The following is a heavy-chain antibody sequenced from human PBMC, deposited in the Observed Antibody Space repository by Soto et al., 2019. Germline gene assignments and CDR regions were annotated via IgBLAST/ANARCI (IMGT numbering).Heavy chain of an antibody. CDR2: IYYSGST. CDR1: GGSISSYY. J-gene: IGHJ4*02. CDR3: ATRYGRTLDY. V-gene: IGHV4-59*08. D-gene: IGHD4-17*01. Sequence: QVQLQESGPGLVKPSETLSLTCTVSGGSISSYYWSWIRQPPGKGLEWIGYIYYSGSTNYNPSLPSRVTISVYPSKNQFSLTLSSVTAADTAVYYCATRYGRTLDYWGQGTLVTVSS.